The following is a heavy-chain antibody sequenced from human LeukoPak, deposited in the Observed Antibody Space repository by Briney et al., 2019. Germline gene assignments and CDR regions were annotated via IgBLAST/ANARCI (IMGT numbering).Heavy chain of an antibody. Sequence: GGSLRLSCAASGFIFKNYEMNWVRQAPGGGLEWVSSVSSSATTIYYTDSVKGRFTISRDNAKNSLFLQMNSLRVEDTAVYYCVRVYCSTTSCYGVDSWGQGTLVTVSS. CDR2: VSSSATTI. J-gene: IGHJ4*02. D-gene: IGHD2-2*01. V-gene: IGHV3-48*03. CDR3: VRVYCSTTSCYGVDS. CDR1: GFIFKNYE.